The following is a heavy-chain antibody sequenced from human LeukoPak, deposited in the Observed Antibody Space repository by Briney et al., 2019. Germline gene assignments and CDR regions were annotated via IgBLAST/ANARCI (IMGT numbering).Heavy chain of an antibody. V-gene: IGHV4-4*02. CDR1: GGSISSSNW. Sequence: SSETLSLTCTVSGGSISSSNWWSWVRQPPGKGLEWIGEIYHSGSTNYNPSLKSRVTISVDTSKNQFSLKLSSVTAADTAVYYCARGSIRYGSGSYWYYYYYGMDVWGQGTTVTVSS. D-gene: IGHD3-10*01. CDR2: IYHSGST. CDR3: ARGSIRYGSGSYWYYYYYGMDV. J-gene: IGHJ6*02.